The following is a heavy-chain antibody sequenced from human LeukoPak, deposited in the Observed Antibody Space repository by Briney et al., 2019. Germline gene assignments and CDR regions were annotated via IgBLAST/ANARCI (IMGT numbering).Heavy chain of an antibody. J-gene: IGHJ5*02. V-gene: IGHV4-38-2*02. CDR1: GYSIRSGYQ. CDR3: ARERLAMVRGVIPKEAWGWFDP. Sequence: SETLSLTCSVSGYSIRSGYQWGWIRQAPGKGLEWIGSTNYSGRTYDNPSPKSRATISVDTSKNQFSLELSSVTAADTAVYYCARERLAMVRGVIPKEAWGWFDPWGQGTLVTVSS. D-gene: IGHD3-10*01. CDR2: TNYSGRT.